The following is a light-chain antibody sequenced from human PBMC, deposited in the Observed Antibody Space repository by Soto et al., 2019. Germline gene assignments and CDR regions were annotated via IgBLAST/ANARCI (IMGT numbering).Light chain of an antibody. CDR1: SSNIGAFYD. J-gene: IGLJ1*01. Sequence: QSVLTQPPSVSGAPGQRVTISCTGSSSNIGAFYDVHWYQQLPGTAPKLLIYGNSNRPSGVPDRFSGSKSGTSASLAITGLQAEDEADYYCQSYDSSLSGGVFGTGTKLTVL. CDR2: GNS. CDR3: QSYDSSLSGGV. V-gene: IGLV1-40*01.